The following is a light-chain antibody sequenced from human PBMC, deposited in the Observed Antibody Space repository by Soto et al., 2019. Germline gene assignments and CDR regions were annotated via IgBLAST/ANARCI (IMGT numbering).Light chain of an antibody. CDR3: QQYKTYWS. CDR1: QSISSW. CDR2: KAS. J-gene: IGKJ1*01. Sequence: DIQMTQSPSTLSASAGDRITITCRASQSISSWLAWYQQKPGKAPKVLIYKASSLESGVPSRFSGSGSGTEFTLTISSLQPDDFATYYCQQYKTYWSFGQGTKVEIK. V-gene: IGKV1-5*03.